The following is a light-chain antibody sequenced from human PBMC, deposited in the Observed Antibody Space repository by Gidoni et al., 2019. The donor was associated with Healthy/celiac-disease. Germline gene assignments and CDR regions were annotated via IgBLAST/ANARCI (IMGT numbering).Light chain of an antibody. CDR1: QSVSSN. V-gene: IGKV3-15*01. J-gene: IGKJ2*01. CDR2: GAS. Sequence: EIVMTQSPATLSVSPGERATLSCRASQSVSSNLAWYQQKPGQAPRLLIYGASTRATGSPARFSCSGSGTEFTLTISSLQSEDVAVYDCQQYNNWPPLYTFGQXTKLEIK. CDR3: QQYNNWPPLYT.